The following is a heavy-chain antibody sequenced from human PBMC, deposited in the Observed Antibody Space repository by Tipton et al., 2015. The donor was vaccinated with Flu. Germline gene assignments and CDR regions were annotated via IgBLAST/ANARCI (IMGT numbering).Heavy chain of an antibody. CDR3: ASDPSLGSRWYHYVGF. V-gene: IGHV3-48*02. CDR1: GFSFSRYA. J-gene: IGHJ4*02. Sequence: SLRLSCAASGFSFSRYAMNWVRQAPGKGLEWVSYISASSANIHYADSVKGRFTVSRDNAKTSLYLEMNSLRDEDTAIYYCASDPSLGSRWYHYVGFWGPGTLVTVSS. CDR2: ISASSANI. D-gene: IGHD6-13*01.